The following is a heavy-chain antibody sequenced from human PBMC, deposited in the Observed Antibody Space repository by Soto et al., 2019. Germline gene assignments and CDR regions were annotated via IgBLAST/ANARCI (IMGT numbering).Heavy chain of an antibody. D-gene: IGHD2-15*01. CDR1: GFTFRSYW. CDR2: SNSDGSST. J-gene: IGHJ6*02. Sequence: PGGSLRLSCAASGFTFRSYWMHWVRQAPGKGLVWVSRSNSDGSSTSYADSVEGRFTISGDNAKTTMYLQMTSLRAEETAVYYCARRGRYYYYGMDVWGQGTTVTVSS. CDR3: ARRGRYYYYGMDV. V-gene: IGHV3-74*01.